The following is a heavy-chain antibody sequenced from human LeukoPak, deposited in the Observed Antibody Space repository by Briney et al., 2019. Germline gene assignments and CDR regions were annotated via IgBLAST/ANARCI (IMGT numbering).Heavy chain of an antibody. CDR3: ARHDWFDP. CDR1: EFTFSTYA. V-gene: IGHV3-30*14. CDR2: ISFDGSNK. D-gene: IGHD3-16*01. J-gene: IGHJ5*02. Sequence: GRSLRLSCAASEFTFSTYAMHWVRQAPGKGLEWVAIISFDGSNKSYAASVKGRFTISRDNSQNTVYLQMNSLRVEDTAVYYCARHDWFDPWGRGTLVTVSS.